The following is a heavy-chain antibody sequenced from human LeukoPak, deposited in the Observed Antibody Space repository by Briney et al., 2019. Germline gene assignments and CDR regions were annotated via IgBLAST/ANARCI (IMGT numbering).Heavy chain of an antibody. J-gene: IGHJ4*02. CDR1: GFTFSGYS. CDR3: ARVFSGYDNSAHYFDY. V-gene: IGHV3-21*01. CDR2: ISSSSSYI. Sequence: GGSLRLSRAASGFTFSGYSMNWVRQAPGKGLEWVSSISSSSSYIYYADSVKGRFTISRDNAKNSLYLQMNSLRAEDTAVYYCARVFSGYDNSAHYFDYWGQGTLVTVSS. D-gene: IGHD5-12*01.